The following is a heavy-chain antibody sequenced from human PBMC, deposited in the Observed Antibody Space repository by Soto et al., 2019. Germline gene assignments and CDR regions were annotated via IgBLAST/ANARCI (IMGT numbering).Heavy chain of an antibody. Sequence: PGGSLRLSCAASGFTFSSYGMHWVRQAPGKGLEWVAVISYDGSNKYYADSVKSRFTISRDNSKNTLYLQMNSLRAEDTAVYYCAKEFGVVIHHTTPDYWGQGTLVTVSS. CDR3: AKEFGVVIHHTTPDY. J-gene: IGHJ4*02. D-gene: IGHD3-3*01. V-gene: IGHV3-30*18. CDR1: GFTFSSYG. CDR2: ISYDGSNK.